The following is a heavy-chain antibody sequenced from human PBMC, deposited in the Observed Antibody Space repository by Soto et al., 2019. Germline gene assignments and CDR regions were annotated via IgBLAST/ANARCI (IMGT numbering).Heavy chain of an antibody. CDR3: TRGLHYDTTGPNFAD. CDR1: GYTFTGYY. CDR2: INPNSGGT. Sequence: ASVKVSCKASGYTFTGYYMHWVRQAPGQGLEWMGWINPNSGGTNYAQKFQDSVTMTWDTSVTTAYLELSRVRSDDTGVYYCTRGLHYDTTGPNFADWGQGTLVTVSS. D-gene: IGHD1-1*01. J-gene: IGHJ4*02. V-gene: IGHV1-2*04.